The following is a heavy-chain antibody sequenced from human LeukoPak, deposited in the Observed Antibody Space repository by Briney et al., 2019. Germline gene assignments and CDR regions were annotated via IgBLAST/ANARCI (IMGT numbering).Heavy chain of an antibody. Sequence: ASVKVSCKASGGTFISYAISWVRQAPGQGLEWMGRIIPIFGTANYAQKFQGRVTITTDESTSTAYMELSSLRSEDTAVYYCARDRVMCGVCYHWYFDLWGRGTLVTVSS. CDR3: ARDRVMCGVCYHWYFDL. V-gene: IGHV1-69*05. CDR2: IIPIFGTA. CDR1: GGTFISYA. D-gene: IGHD2-8*02. J-gene: IGHJ2*01.